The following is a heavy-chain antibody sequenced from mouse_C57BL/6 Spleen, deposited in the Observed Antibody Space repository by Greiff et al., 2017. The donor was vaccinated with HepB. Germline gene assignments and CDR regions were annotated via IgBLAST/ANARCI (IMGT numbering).Heavy chain of an antibody. CDR1: GYTFTSYW. Sequence: VQLQQPGAELVKPGASVKLSCKAPGYTFTSYWMHWVKQRPGQGLEWIGMIHPNSGSTTYNEKLKSKATLTVDKSSSTAYMQLSSLTSEDSAVYYCARDYYGSTLCFDYWGQGTTLTVSS. CDR2: IHPNSGST. CDR3: ARDYYGSTLCFDY. J-gene: IGHJ2*01. D-gene: IGHD1-1*01. V-gene: IGHV1-64*01.